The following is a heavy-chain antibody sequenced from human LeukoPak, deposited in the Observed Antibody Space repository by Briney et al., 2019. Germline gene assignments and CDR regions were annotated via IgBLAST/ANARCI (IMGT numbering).Heavy chain of an antibody. Sequence: GGSLRLSCAASGFTFSSFSMNWVRQAPGKGLEWVSSISSSSSYIYHADSVEGRFTISRDNAKNSLYLQMNSLRAEDTAVYYCARDSPAYGMDVWGQGTTVTVSS. J-gene: IGHJ6*02. CDR1: GFTFSSFS. V-gene: IGHV3-21*01. CDR2: ISSSSSYI. CDR3: ARDSPAYGMDV.